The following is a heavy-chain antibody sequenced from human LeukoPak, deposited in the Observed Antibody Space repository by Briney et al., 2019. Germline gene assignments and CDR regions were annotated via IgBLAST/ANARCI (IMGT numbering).Heavy chain of an antibody. D-gene: IGHD6-19*01. CDR2: VSTSGGST. CDR3: ARRGAVPGAFDY. Sequence: PGGSLRLSCAASGLTFSRYAMSWVRQAPGKGLEWVSGVSTSGGSTYYADSVKGRFTISRDNAKNTLFLQMSSLRAEDTAVYYCARRGAVPGAFDYWGQGTLVTVSS. J-gene: IGHJ4*02. V-gene: IGHV3-23*01. CDR1: GLTFSRYA.